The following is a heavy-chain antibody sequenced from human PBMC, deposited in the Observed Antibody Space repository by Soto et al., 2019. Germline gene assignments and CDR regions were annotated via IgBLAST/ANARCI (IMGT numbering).Heavy chain of an antibody. V-gene: IGHV5-10-1*01. J-gene: IGHJ6*02. CDR2: IDPSDSYT. Sequence: GESLKISCKGSGYSFTSYWISWVRQMPGKGLEWMGRIDPSDSYTNYSPSFQGHVTISADKSIGTAYLQWSSLKASDTAMYYCARRQKVIVVVPAAMRYYYYGMDVWGQGTTVTVSS. D-gene: IGHD2-2*01. CDR3: ARRQKVIVVVPAAMRYYYYGMDV. CDR1: GYSFTSYW.